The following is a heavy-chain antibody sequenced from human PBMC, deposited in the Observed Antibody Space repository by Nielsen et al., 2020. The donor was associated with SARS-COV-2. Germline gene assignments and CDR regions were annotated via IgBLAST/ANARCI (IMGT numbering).Heavy chain of an antibody. CDR2: INSDGSST. D-gene: IGHD6-13*01. Sequence: GGSLRLSCAASGFTFSSYWMHWVRQAPGKGLVWVSRINSDGSSTSYADSVKGRFTISRDNAKNTLYLQMNSLRAEDTAVYYCARDHDLAGQQLVLTPYYFDYWGQGTLVTVSS. V-gene: IGHV3-74*01. J-gene: IGHJ4*02. CDR3: ARDHDLAGQQLVLTPYYFDY. CDR1: GFTFSSYW.